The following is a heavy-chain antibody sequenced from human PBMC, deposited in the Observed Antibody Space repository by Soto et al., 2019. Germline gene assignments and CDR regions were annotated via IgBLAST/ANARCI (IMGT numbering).Heavy chain of an antibody. D-gene: IGHD3-10*01. Sequence: GGSLRLSCAASGFTFSSYAMSWVRQAPGMTLEWVSSISDSGSRTYYADSVKGRFTISRDNAKNTLDLQMNSLRAEDTAVYYCTKYYYGSGTFTGPLDYWGQGTLVTVSS. J-gene: IGHJ4*02. CDR1: GFTFSSYA. CDR3: TKYYYGSGTFTGPLDY. CDR2: ISDSGSRT. V-gene: IGHV3-23*01.